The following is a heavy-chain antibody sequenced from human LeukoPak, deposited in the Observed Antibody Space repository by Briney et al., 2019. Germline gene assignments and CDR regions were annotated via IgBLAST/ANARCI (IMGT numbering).Heavy chain of an antibody. CDR1: GGSISSGGYY. V-gene: IGHV4-31*03. CDR2: IYYSGST. D-gene: IGHD4-17*01. Sequence: SETLSLTCTVSGGSISSGGYYWSWIRQHPGKGLEWIGYIYYSGSTYYNPSLKSRVTISVDTSKNQFSLKLSSVTAADTAVYYCARDFSSGDYYFDYWGQGTLVTVSS. CDR3: ARDFSSGDYYFDY. J-gene: IGHJ4*02.